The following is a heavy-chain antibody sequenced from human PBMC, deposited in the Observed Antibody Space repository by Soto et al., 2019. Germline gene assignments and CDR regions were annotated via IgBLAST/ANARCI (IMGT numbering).Heavy chain of an antibody. CDR1: GFTFSSYG. J-gene: IGHJ6*02. D-gene: IGHD6-6*01. Sequence: QVQLVESGGGVVQPGRSLRLSCAAYGFTFSSYGMHWVRQAPGKGLEWVAVIWYDGSNKYYADSVKGRFTISRDNSKNTLYLQMNSLRAEDTAVYYCARDRSIAARRYYYYGMDVWGQGTTVTVSS. V-gene: IGHV3-33*01. CDR3: ARDRSIAARRYYYYGMDV. CDR2: IWYDGSNK.